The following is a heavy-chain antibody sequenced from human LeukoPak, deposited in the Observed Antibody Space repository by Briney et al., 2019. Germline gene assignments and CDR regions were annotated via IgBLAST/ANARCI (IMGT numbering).Heavy chain of an antibody. V-gene: IGHV4-61*05. CDR1: GGSISSSSYY. CDR3: ARGPSPFGY. J-gene: IGHJ4*02. D-gene: IGHD2-2*01. CDR2: IYYSGST. Sequence: SETLSLTCTVSGGSISSSSYYWGWIRQPPGKGLEWIGYIYYSGSTNYNPSLKSRVTISVDTSKNQFSLKLSSVTAADTAVYYCARGPSPFGYWGQGTLVTVSS.